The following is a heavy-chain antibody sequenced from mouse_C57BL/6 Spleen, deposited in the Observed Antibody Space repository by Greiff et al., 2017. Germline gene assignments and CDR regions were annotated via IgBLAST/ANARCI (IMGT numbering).Heavy chain of an antibody. CDR3: SRQRGNNFFDY. CDR1: GFTFSSYT. Sequence: EVKLMESGGGLVKPGGSLKLSCAASGFTFSSYTMSWVRQTPEKRLEWVATISGGGGNTYYPDNVKGRVTISRDNAKNTLYLQMRRLMSEDTALYYCSRQRGNNFFDYWGQGTTLTVSS. V-gene: IGHV5-9*01. J-gene: IGHJ2*01. CDR2: ISGGGGNT. D-gene: IGHD2-1*01.